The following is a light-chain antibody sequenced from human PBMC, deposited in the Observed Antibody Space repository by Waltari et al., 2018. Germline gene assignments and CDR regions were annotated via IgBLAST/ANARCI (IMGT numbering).Light chain of an antibody. CDR2: GNN. CDR3: QSFDNMLSGGVV. J-gene: IGLJ2*01. CDR1: TSNIGAGHD. V-gene: IGLV1-40*01. Sequence: QSVLTQPPSVSGTPGQRVTSPCSGSTSNIGAGHDVHWYQHLPGTAPKLLIYGNNNRPSGVPDRFSGSKSGTSASLAITGLQADDEADYFCQSFDNMLSGGVVFGGGTKLAVL.